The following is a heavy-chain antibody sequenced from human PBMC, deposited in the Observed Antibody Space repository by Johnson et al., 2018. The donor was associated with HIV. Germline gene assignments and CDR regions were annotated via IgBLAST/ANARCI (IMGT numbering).Heavy chain of an antibody. V-gene: IGHV3-30*02. J-gene: IGHJ3*02. CDR2: IGNDGTNK. Sequence: QVQLVESGGGVVQPGESLRLSCAASGFMFSNYGMHWVRQAPGKGLEWVAFIGNDGTNKYYVDSVKGRFTISRDNSKNTLYLQMNSLRPEDTALYYCARGGGGQQPIWGQGTMVTVSS. CDR3: ARGGGGQQPI. CDR1: GFMFSNYG. D-gene: IGHD3-10*01.